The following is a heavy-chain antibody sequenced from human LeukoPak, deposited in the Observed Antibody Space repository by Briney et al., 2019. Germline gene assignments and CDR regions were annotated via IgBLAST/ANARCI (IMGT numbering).Heavy chain of an antibody. CDR3: ARVEASGYDYGAFDY. Sequence: GGSLRLSCAASGFTFSSYSMMWVRQAPGKELQWVANIKQDGSAKYYVDSVKGRFTISRDNANNSLYLQMNSLRAEDTAVYYCARVEASGYDYGAFDYWGQGTLVTVSS. D-gene: IGHD5-12*01. V-gene: IGHV3-7*01. CDR2: IKQDGSAK. CDR1: GFTFSSYS. J-gene: IGHJ4*02.